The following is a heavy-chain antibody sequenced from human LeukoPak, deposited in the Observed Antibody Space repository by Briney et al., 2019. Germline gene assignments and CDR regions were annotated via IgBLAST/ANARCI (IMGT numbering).Heavy chain of an antibody. D-gene: IGHD5-18*01. CDR1: GFTFSSYA. J-gene: IGHJ4*02. CDR2: ILHDGSNK. V-gene: IGHV3-30*03. CDR3: ATLSGDSHGYDY. Sequence: QPGGFLRLSCAASGFTFSSYAMHWVRQAPGKGLEWVAVILHDGSNKQYADSVKGRFTISRDNSKNTLYLQINSLRAEDTAVYYCATLSGDSHGYDYWGLGTLVTVSS.